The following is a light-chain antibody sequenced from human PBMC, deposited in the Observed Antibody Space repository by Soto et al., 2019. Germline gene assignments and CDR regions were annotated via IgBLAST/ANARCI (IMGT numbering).Light chain of an antibody. Sequence: AIRMTHSPSSLSASRGDIVTITCRASQGISSYLAWYQQKPGKAPKLLIYAASTLQSGVPSRFSGSGSGTDFTLTISCLQSEDFATYYCQQYYSYPRTFGQGTKVDIK. CDR3: QQYYSYPRT. CDR1: QGISSY. J-gene: IGKJ1*01. V-gene: IGKV1-8*01. CDR2: AAS.